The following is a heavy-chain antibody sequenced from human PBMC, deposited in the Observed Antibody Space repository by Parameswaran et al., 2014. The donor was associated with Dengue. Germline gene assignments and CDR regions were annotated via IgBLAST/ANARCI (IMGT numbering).Heavy chain of an antibody. CDR3: ARVAGKLGIQGHSDY. V-gene: IGHV6-1*01. CDR2: TYYRSKWYN. Sequence: WIRQSPSRGLEWLGRTYYRSKWYNDYAVSMKGRIAINSDTSKNQFSLQLNSVTSEDTALYYCARVAGKLGIQGHSDYWGQGTPVTVSS. D-gene: IGHD7-27*01. J-gene: IGHJ4*02.